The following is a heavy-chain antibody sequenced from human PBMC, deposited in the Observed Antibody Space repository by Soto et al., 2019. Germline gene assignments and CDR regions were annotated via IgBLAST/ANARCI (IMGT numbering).Heavy chain of an antibody. CDR3: ASEAAAGKYYFDY. Sequence: SVKVSCKASVGTFSSYAISWVRQAPGQGLEWMGGIIPIFGTANYAQKFQGRVTITADESTSTAYMELSGLRSEDTAVYYCASEAAAGKYYFDYWGQGTLVTVSS. D-gene: IGHD6-13*01. CDR2: IIPIFGTA. CDR1: VGTFSSYA. V-gene: IGHV1-69*13. J-gene: IGHJ4*02.